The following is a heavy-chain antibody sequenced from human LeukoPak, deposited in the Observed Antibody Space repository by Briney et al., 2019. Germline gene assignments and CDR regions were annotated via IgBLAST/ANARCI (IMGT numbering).Heavy chain of an antibody. J-gene: IGHJ5*02. CDR1: GGSFSGYY. D-gene: IGHD3-10*01. CDR2: INHSGGT. CDR3: ARGRGPFDP. V-gene: IGHV4-34*01. Sequence: SETLSLTCAVYGGSFSGYYWSWIRQPPGKGLEWIGEINHSGGTNYNPSLKSRVTISVDTSKNQFSLKLSSVTAADTAVYYCARGRGPFDPWGQGTLVTVSS.